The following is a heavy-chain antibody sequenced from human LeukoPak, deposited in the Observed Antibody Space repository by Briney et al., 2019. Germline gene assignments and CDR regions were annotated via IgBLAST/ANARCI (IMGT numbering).Heavy chain of an antibody. D-gene: IGHD4-17*01. J-gene: IGHJ6*02. Sequence: SETLSLTCTVSGGSISSSSYYWGWIRQHPGKGLEWIGYIYYSGSTYYNPSLKSRVTISVDTSKNQFSLKLSSVTAADTAVYYCAREGTRDYGDYVGYYGMDVWGQGTTVTVSS. CDR2: IYYSGST. CDR1: GGSISSSSYY. CDR3: AREGTRDYGDYVGYYGMDV. V-gene: IGHV4-31*03.